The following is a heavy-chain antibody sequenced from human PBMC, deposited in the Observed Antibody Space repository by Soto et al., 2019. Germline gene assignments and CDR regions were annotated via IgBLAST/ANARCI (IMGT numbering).Heavy chain of an antibody. J-gene: IGHJ4*02. V-gene: IGHV1-24*01. Sequence: ASVKVSCKVSGYTLTELSMHWVRQAPGKGLEWMGGFDPEDGETNYAQKFQGRVTITADESTNTAYMDLSSLKSEDTAIYFCARGTSGYVWFNEFWGQGTQVTVS. CDR2: FDPEDGET. CDR3: ARGTSGYVWFNEF. CDR1: GYTLTELS. D-gene: IGHD3-22*01.